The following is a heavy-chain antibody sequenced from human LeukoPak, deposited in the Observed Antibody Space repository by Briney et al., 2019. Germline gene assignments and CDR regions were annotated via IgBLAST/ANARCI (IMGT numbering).Heavy chain of an antibody. J-gene: IGHJ5*02. CDR2: INHSGST. V-gene: IGHV4-34*01. CDR3: AREDYYDSSRVDP. D-gene: IGHD3-22*01. Sequence: SETLSLTCAVYGGSFSGYYWSWIRQPPGKGLEWIGEINHSGSTNYNPSLKSRVTISVDTSKNQFSLKLSSVTAADTAVYYCAREDYYDSSRVDPWGQGTLVTVSS. CDR1: GGSFSGYY.